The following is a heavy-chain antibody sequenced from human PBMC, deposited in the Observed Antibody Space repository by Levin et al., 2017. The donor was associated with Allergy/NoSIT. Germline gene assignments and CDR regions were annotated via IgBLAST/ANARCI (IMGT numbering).Heavy chain of an antibody. Sequence: GGSLRLSCAASGFTFSSYGMHWVRQAPGKGLEWVAVISYDGSNKYYADSVKGRFTISRDNSKNTLYLQMNSLRAEDTAVYYCAKDGGMTTVTLDYWGQGTLVTVSS. J-gene: IGHJ4*02. CDR2: ISYDGSNK. D-gene: IGHD4-17*01. CDR3: AKDGGMTTVTLDY. V-gene: IGHV3-30*18. CDR1: GFTFSSYG.